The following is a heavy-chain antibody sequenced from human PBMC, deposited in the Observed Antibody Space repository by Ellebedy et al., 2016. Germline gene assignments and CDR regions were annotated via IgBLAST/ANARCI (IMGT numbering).Heavy chain of an antibody. CDR3: AKDKETYDILTGWNAFDI. CDR2: LSWNSGSI. V-gene: IGHV3-9*01. CDR1: GFTFDDYA. J-gene: IGHJ3*02. D-gene: IGHD3-9*01. Sequence: GGSLRLSXAASGFTFDDYAMHWIRQAPGKGLEWVSGLSWNSGSIAYADSVKGRFTISRDNAKNSLYLQMNSLRAEDTALYYCAKDKETYDILTGWNAFDIWGQGTMVTVSS.